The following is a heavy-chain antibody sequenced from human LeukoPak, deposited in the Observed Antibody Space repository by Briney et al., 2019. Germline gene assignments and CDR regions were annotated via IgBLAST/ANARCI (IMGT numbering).Heavy chain of an antibody. Sequence: PGGSLRLSCAASGFTFSSYSMNWVRQAPGKGLEWVSSISSSSSYIYYADSVKGRFTISRDNAKNSLYLQMNSLRAEDTAVYYCARDKVAARPVEGGWGQGTLVTVSS. CDR1: GFTFSSYS. CDR2: ISSSSSYI. D-gene: IGHD6-6*01. V-gene: IGHV3-21*01. J-gene: IGHJ4*02. CDR3: ARDKVAARPVEGG.